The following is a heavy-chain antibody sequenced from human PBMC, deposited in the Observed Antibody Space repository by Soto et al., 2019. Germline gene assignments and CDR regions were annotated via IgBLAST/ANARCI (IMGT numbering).Heavy chain of an antibody. CDR1: GGSFSGYY. V-gene: IGHV4-34*01. Sequence: QVKLQQWGAGLLKPSETLSLTCAVYGGSFSGYYWTWTRQPPGTGLEWIGEINHSGSTNYNPSLKSRVTISVDTTKNQFSLKLTSVTAADTAVYYCARDKITGLFDYWGQGTLVTVSS. D-gene: IGHD2-8*02. J-gene: IGHJ4*02. CDR3: ARDKITGLFDY. CDR2: INHSGST.